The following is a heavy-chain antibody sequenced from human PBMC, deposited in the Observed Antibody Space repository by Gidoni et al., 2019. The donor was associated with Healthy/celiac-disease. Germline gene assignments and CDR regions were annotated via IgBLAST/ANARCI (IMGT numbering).Heavy chain of an antibody. CDR1: GSSISRGYY. D-gene: IGHD6-19*01. CDR3: ARECQWLASYYYDGMDV. V-gene: IGHV4-38-2*02. J-gene: IGHJ6*02. Sequence: QVQLQESGPGLVKPSETLSLNCTVSGSSISRGYYWGWSRQPPGKGLKWIGSIYHSGRTYYNPSLKILVTMSVDTSKNQFSLKLSSVTAADTAVYYCARECQWLASYYYDGMDVWGQGTTVTVSS. CDR2: IYHSGRT.